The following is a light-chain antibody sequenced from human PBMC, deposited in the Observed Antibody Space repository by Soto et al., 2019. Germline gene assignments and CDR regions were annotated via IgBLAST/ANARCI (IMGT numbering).Light chain of an antibody. Sequence: EIVLTQSPGTLSLSPGERATLSCRASQSVSSIYLAWFQQKPGQAPRLLIYGASTRVPGIPDRFSGSGSGTDFTLTISSLEPEDFAVYYCQQRSNWPLTCGGGTKVDIK. CDR2: GAS. CDR1: QSVSSIY. CDR3: QQRSNWPLT. V-gene: IGKV3D-20*02. J-gene: IGKJ4*01.